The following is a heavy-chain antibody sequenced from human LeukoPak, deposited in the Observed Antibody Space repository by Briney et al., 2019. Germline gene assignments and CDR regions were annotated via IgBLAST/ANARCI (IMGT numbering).Heavy chain of an antibody. J-gene: IGHJ5*02. CDR1: GYSFADYY. Sequence: ASVKVSCKASGYSFADYYMHWVRQAPGQGLEWMGWISAYNGNTNYAQKLQGRVTMTTDTSTSTAYMELRSLRSDDTAVYYCARAVMTTVTSAWFDPWGQGTLVTVSS. CDR3: ARAVMTTVTSAWFDP. CDR2: ISAYNGNT. V-gene: IGHV1-18*04. D-gene: IGHD4-11*01.